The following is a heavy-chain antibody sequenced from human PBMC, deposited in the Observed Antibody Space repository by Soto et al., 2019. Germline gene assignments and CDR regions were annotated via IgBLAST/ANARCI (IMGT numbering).Heavy chain of an antibody. D-gene: IGHD6-19*01. CDR3: AKQPPPLSGWYSEDFDY. CDR2: ISGSGGST. Sequence: WGSLRLSCAAYGFTFSNYAMSWVRQASAKGLEWVSAISGSGGSTYYADSVKGRFTISRDNSKNTLYLQMNSLRAEDTAVYYCAKQPPPLSGWYSEDFDYWGQGTLVTVYS. V-gene: IGHV3-23*01. CDR1: GFTFSNYA. J-gene: IGHJ4*02.